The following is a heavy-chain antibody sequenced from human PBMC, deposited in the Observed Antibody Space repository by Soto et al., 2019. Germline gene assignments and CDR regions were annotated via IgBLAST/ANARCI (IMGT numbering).Heavy chain of an antibody. CDR2: ISAYNGNT. CDR1: GYTFTSYG. CDR3: ARDRGYDFWSGRMDV. Sequence: GASVKVSCKASGYTFTSYGISWVRQAPGQGLEWMGWISAYNGNTNYAQKLQGRVTMTTDTSTSTAYMELRSLRSDDTAVYYCARDRGYDFWSGRMDVWGQGTTVTVSS. D-gene: IGHD3-3*01. V-gene: IGHV1-18*01. J-gene: IGHJ6*02.